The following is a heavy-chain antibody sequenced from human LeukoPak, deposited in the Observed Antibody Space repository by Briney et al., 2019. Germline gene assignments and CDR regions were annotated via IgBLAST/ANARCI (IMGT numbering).Heavy chain of an antibody. V-gene: IGHV3-7*02. CDR3: ASYHY. D-gene: IGHD2-2*01. CDR1: GFTFSTYW. CDR2: IKEDGSET. J-gene: IGHJ4*02. Sequence: PGGALILSCAASGFTFSTYWMSWVRQAPGKGLEWVANIKEDGSETSYVDSVKGRFTISRDNAKNSLYLQMSGLRAEDTAVYYCASYHYWGQGTLVTVSS.